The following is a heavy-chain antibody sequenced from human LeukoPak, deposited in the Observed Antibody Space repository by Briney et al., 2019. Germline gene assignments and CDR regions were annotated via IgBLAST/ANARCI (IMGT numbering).Heavy chain of an antibody. CDR3: ARDEGGTFDY. CDR2: ISSSSSYI. CDR1: GFTFSSYS. V-gene: IGHV3-21*01. J-gene: IGHJ4*02. D-gene: IGHD2-15*01. Sequence: GGSLRLSCAASGFTFSSYSMNWVRQAPGKGLEWVSSISSSSSYIYYADSVKGRFTISKDNAKNSLYLQMNSLRAEDTAVYYCARDEGGTFDYWGQGPLVTVSS.